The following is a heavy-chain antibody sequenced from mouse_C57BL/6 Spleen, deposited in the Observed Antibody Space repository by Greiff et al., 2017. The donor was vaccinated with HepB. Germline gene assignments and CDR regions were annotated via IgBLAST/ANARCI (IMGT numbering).Heavy chain of an antibody. CDR3: AREGGWGYFDY. D-gene: IGHD1-1*02. CDR1: GYSITSGYY. V-gene: IGHV3-6*01. J-gene: IGHJ2*01. Sequence: EVKLVESGPGLVKPSQSLSLTCSVTGYSITSGYYWNWIRQFPGNKLEWMGYISYDGSNNYNPSLKNRISITRDTSKNQFFLKLNSVTTEDTATYYCAREGGWGYFDYWGQGTTLTVSS. CDR2: ISYDGSN.